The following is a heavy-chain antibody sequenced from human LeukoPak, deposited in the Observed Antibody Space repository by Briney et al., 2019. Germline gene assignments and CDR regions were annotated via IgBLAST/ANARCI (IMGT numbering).Heavy chain of an antibody. V-gene: IGHV2-5*02. CDR3: THRDLYDSSIDV. J-gene: IGHJ4*02. CDR1: GFSLSTSGVG. CDR2: IYWDDDK. Sequence: SGPTLVKPTQTLTLTCTFSGFSLSTSGVGVGWIRQPPGKALEWLALIYWDDDKRYSPSLKSRLTITKDTSKNQVVLTMTNMDPVDTGTYYCTHRDLYDSSIDVWGQGTLVTVSS. D-gene: IGHD3-22*01.